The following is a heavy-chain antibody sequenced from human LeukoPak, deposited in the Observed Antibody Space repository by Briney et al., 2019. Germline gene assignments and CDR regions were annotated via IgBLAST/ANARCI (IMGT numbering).Heavy chain of an antibody. J-gene: IGHJ4*02. V-gene: IGHV4-34*01. CDR1: GGSFSGYY. CDR3: ARLDYDFWSGTNY. CDR2: INHSGST. D-gene: IGHD3-3*01. Sequence: ASETLSLTCAVYGGSFSGYYWSWIRQPPGKGLEWIGEINHSGSTNYNPSLKSRVTISVDTSKNQFSLKLSSVTAADTAVYYCARLDYDFWSGTNYWGQGTLVTVSS.